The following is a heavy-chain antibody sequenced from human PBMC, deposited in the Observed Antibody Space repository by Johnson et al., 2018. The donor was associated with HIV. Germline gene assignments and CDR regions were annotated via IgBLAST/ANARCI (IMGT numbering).Heavy chain of an antibody. Sequence: QVQLVESGGGVVQPGRSLRLSCAASGFTFSSYAMHWVRQAPGKGLEWVAVISYDGSFQDYADSVRGRFTISRDNSRSTLFLEMINLRDEDTALYYCARDAFDYRDASGRFGGAGFDIWGQGTVVTVSS. V-gene: IGHV3-30*04. CDR3: ARDAFDYRDASGRFGGAGFDI. CDR1: GFTFSSYA. D-gene: IGHD3-16*01. CDR2: ISYDGSFQ. J-gene: IGHJ3*02.